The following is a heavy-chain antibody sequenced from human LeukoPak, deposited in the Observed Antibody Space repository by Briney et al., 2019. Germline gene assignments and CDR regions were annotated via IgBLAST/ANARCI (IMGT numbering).Heavy chain of an antibody. J-gene: IGHJ5*02. CDR1: GFTFSNYA. CDR3: AKDPSTVTTSTDWFDP. Sequence: PGGSLTLSCAASGFTFSNYAMSWVRQAPGKGLEWVSAISGSGGSTYYTDSVKGRFTISRHNSQNTLFLQINSLRAEDTAVYYCAKDPSTVTTSTDWFDPWGQGTLVTVSS. V-gene: IGHV3-23*01. D-gene: IGHD4-17*01. CDR2: ISGSGGST.